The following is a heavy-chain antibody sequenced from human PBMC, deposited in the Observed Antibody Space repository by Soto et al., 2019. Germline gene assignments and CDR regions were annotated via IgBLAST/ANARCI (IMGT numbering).Heavy chain of an antibody. J-gene: IGHJ4*02. CDR2: IWYDGSNK. D-gene: IGHD6-25*01. Sequence: GSLRLSCSASGFTFSSYGMHWVRQAPGKGLEWVAVIWYDGSNKYYADSVKGRFTISRDNSKNTLYLQMNSLRAEDTAVYYCARDKRSAYLDYWGQGTLVTVSS. CDR1: GFTFSSYG. CDR3: ARDKRSAYLDY. V-gene: IGHV3-33*01.